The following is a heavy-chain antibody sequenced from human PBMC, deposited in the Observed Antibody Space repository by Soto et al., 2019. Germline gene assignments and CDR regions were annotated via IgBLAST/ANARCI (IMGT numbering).Heavy chain of an antibody. Sequence: SETLSLTCTVSGGSISSGDYYWSWIRQPPGKGLEWIGYIYYSGSTYYNPSLKSRVTISVDTSKNQFSLKLSSVTAADTAVYYGARGRYYYGWFDPWGQGTLVTVSS. D-gene: IGHD3-10*01. V-gene: IGHV4-30-4*01. CDR2: IYYSGST. CDR1: GGSISSGDYY. CDR3: ARGRYYYGWFDP. J-gene: IGHJ5*02.